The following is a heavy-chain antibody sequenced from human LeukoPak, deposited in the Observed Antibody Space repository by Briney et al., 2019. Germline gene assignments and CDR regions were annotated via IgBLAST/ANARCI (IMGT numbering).Heavy chain of an antibody. CDR3: ARVRSGIYYGLDY. V-gene: IGHV3-9*03. J-gene: IGHJ4*02. CDR1: GFIFDDYA. D-gene: IGHD1-26*01. CDR2: ISWRSGSI. Sequence: GGSLRLSCTASGFIFDDYAMHWVRQAPGKGLEWVSGISWRSGSIEYADSVEGRFTISRDNSKNTLYLQMGSLRAEDMAVYYCARVRSGIYYGLDYWGQGTLVTVSS.